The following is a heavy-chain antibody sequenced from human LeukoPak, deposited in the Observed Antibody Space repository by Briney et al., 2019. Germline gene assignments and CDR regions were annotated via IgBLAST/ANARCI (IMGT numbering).Heavy chain of an antibody. CDR3: ARWVPKSAAYYYYYYMDV. Sequence: ASVKVSCKASGYTFTGYYMHWVRQAPGQGLEWMGWINPNSGGTNYAQKFQGRVTMTRDAAISTAYMELSRLRPDDTAVYYCARWVPKSAAYYYYYYMDVWGKGTTVTVSS. CDR2: INPNSGGT. V-gene: IGHV1-2*02. J-gene: IGHJ6*03. D-gene: IGHD6-25*01. CDR1: GYTFTGYY.